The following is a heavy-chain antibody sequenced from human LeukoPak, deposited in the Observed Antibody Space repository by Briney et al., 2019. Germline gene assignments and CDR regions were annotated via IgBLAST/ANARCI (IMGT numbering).Heavy chain of an antibody. CDR1: GFTFSSYS. J-gene: IGHJ4*02. CDR2: ISSSSSTI. V-gene: IGHV3-48*01. D-gene: IGHD2-2*01. Sequence: GGSLRLSCAASGFTFSSYSMNWVRQAPRKGLEWVSYISSSSSTIYYADSVKGRFTISRDNAKNSLYLQMNSLRGEDTAVYYCARDSSIWDFDYWGQGTLVTVSS. CDR3: ARDSSIWDFDY.